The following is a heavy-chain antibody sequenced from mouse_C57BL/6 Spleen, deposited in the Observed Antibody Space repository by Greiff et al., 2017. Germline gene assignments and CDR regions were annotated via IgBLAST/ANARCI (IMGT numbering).Heavy chain of an antibody. CDR3: ARDTTGVYFDV. CDR1: GYTFTDYY. V-gene: IGHV1-26*01. Sequence: VQLQQSGPELVKPGASVKISCKASGYTFTDYYMNWVKQSHGKSLEWIGDINPNNGGTSYNQKFKGKATLTVDKSSSTAYMELRSLTSEDSAVYYCARDTTGVYFDVWGTGTTVTVSS. CDR2: INPNNGGT. J-gene: IGHJ1*03. D-gene: IGHD1-1*01.